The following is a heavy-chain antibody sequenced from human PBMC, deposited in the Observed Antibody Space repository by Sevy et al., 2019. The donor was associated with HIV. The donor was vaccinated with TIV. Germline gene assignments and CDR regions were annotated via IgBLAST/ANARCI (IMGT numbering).Heavy chain of an antibody. D-gene: IGHD3-3*01. Sequence: GGSLRLSCAASGFTFSSYWMSWVRQAPGKGLEWVANIKQDGSEKYYVDSVKGRFTISRDNANNSLYLQMNSLRAEDTAVYYCAGGITIFGVVPYGMDVWGQGTTVTVSS. CDR1: GFTFSSYW. J-gene: IGHJ6*02. CDR2: IKQDGSEK. V-gene: IGHV3-7*01. CDR3: AGGITIFGVVPYGMDV.